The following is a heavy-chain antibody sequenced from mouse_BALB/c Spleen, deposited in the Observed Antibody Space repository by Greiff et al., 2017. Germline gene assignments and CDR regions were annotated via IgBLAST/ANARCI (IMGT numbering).Heavy chain of an antibody. V-gene: IGHV1-9*01. J-gene: IGHJ4*01. Sequence: QVQLKESGAELMKPGASVKISCKATGYTFSSYWIEWVKQRPGHGLEWIGEILPGSGSTNYNEKFKGKATFTADTSSNTAYMQLSSLTSEDSAVYYCARWDGNYDAMDYWGQGTSVTVSS. CDR2: ILPGSGST. CDR3: ARWDGNYDAMDY. D-gene: IGHD2-1*01. CDR1: GYTFSSYW.